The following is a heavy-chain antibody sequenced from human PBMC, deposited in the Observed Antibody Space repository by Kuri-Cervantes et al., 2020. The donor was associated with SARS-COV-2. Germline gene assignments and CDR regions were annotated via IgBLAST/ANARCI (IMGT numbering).Heavy chain of an antibody. CDR3: AREGQLERPGAYYYYYGMDV. D-gene: IGHD1-1*01. J-gene: IGHJ6*02. CDR2: ISSSSSYI. V-gene: IGHV3-21*01. CDR1: GFTFSSYS. Sequence: GESLKISCAASGFTFSSYSMNWVRQAPGEGLEWVSSISSSSSYIYYADSVKGRFTISRDNAKNSLYLQMNSLRAEDTAMYYCAREGQLERPGAYYYYYGMDVWGQGTTVTVSS.